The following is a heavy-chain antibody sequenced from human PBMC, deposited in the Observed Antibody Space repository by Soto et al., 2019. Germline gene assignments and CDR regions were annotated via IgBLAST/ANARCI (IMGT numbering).Heavy chain of an antibody. J-gene: IGHJ6*02. Sequence: QVQLVQSGAEVKKPGASVTVSCKASGYTFSGYYIHWVRQAPGQGLEWMGWINPYSGGTHYAQKFQAWVTMTRDTSIDTVYMEVSMLTSDDTAVYYCARSGGGCSSNGCSLGYCYGLDVWGQGTTVTVSS. CDR1: GYTFSGYY. CDR3: ARSGGGCSSNGCSLGYCYGLDV. D-gene: IGHD2-2*01. CDR2: INPYSGGT. V-gene: IGHV1-2*04.